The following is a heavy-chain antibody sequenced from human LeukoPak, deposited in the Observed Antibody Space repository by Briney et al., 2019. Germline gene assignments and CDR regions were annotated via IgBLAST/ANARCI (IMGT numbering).Heavy chain of an antibody. CDR2: ISSSSSTI. V-gene: IGHV3-48*01. J-gene: IGHJ5*02. Sequence: PGGSLRLSCAASGFTFSSYSMNWVRQAPGKGLEWVSYISSSSSTIYYADSVKGRFTISRDNAKNSLYLQMNSLRAEDTAVYYCARESYDSSGYYVPWGQGTLVTVSS. CDR1: GFTFSSYS. CDR3: ARESYDSSGYYVP. D-gene: IGHD3-22*01.